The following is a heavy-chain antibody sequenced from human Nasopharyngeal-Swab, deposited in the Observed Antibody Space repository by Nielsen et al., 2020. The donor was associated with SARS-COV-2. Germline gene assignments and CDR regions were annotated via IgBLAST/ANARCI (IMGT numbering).Heavy chain of an antibody. CDR3: ARAGYCSGGSCYSNDAFDI. J-gene: IGHJ3*02. D-gene: IGHD2-15*01. V-gene: IGHV4-59*08. CDR1: GGSISSYY. Sequence: SETLSLTCTVSGGSISSYYWSWIRQPPGKGLEWIGYIYYSGSTHYNPSLKSRVTISVDTSKNQFSLKLSSVTAADTAVYYCARAGYCSGGSCYSNDAFDIWGQGTMVTVSS. CDR2: IYYSGST.